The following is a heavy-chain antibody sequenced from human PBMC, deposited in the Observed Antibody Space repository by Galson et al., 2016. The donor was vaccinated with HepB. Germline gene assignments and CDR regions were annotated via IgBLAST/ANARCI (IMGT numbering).Heavy chain of an antibody. J-gene: IGHJ4*02. V-gene: IGHV1-18*01. CDR1: GYSFRGFG. D-gene: IGHD1-20*01. Sequence: SVKVSCKASGYSFRGFGISWVRQAPGQGLEWMAWISTFNGNPQFAQKFQGRLTMTTDTSTSTAYMELRSLRSDDTAVYYCASDNWKYPASVDYWGQGTLVTVSS. CDR2: ISTFNGNP. CDR3: ASDNWKYPASVDY.